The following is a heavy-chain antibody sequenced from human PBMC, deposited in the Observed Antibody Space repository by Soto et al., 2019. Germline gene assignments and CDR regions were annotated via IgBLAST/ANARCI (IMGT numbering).Heavy chain of an antibody. CDR1: GFSFRSYA. V-gene: IGHV3-30*18. J-gene: IGHJ4*02. CDR2: ISDDGSNK. Sequence: QVQLVESGGGVVQPGRSLRLSCAASGFSFRSYAMDWVRQAPGKGLEWVAVISDDGSNKYYADSVKGRFTISRDNSKNTLYLQMNSLRAEETAVYYCAKIGIPDYYDSSGHGYWGQGTLVTASS. CDR3: AKIGIPDYYDSSGHGY. D-gene: IGHD3-22*01.